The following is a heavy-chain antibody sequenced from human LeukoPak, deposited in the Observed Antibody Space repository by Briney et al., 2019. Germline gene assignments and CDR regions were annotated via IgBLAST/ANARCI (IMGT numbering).Heavy chain of an antibody. CDR3: ARGSSGSYYTLFDY. CDR1: GFIFNDYE. CDR2: ISGSGMSI. D-gene: IGHD1-26*01. Sequence: PGGSLRLSCVASGFIFNDYEMNWVRQAPGKGLEWVSYISGSGMSIYYADSMKGRFTISRDNAKNSLYLQMDSLRGEDTAVYYCARGSSGSYYTLFDYWGQGTLVTVSS. V-gene: IGHV3-48*03. J-gene: IGHJ4*02.